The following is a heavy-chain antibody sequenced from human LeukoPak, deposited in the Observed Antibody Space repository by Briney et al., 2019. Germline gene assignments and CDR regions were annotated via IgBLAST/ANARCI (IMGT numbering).Heavy chain of an antibody. CDR2: ITGDGTTT. CDR3: AKMQGYFDY. CDR1: GLTFSTYG. V-gene: IGHV3-23*01. J-gene: IGHJ4*02. Sequence: GGSLRLSCEASGLTFSTYGMSWVPQAPAKGLQWVSAITGDGTTTYYADSVKGRFTISRDNSKNMLYLQMSSLRAEDTAVYYCAKMQGYFDYWGQGTLVPVSS.